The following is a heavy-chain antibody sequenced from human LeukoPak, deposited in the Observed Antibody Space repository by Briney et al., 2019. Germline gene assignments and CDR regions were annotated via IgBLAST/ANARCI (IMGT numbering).Heavy chain of an antibody. CDR2: IYPGDSDT. CDR3: ARHRGSEYYYMDV. D-gene: IGHD3-10*01. V-gene: IGHV5-51*01. CDR1: GYSFTSYW. Sequence: GESLKISCKGSGYSFTSYWIGWVRQMPGKGLEWMRIIYPGDSDTRYSPSFQGQVTISADKSISTAYLQWSSLKASDTAMYYCARHRGSEYYYMDVWGKGTTVTISS. J-gene: IGHJ6*03.